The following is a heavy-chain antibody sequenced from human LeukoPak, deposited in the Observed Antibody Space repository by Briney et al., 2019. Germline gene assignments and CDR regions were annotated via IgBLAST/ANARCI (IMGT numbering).Heavy chain of an antibody. V-gene: IGHV4-59*01. CDR3: ARGPNSGYGRFDY. Sequence: SETLSLTCSVSGGSISGYYWSWLRQPPGRGLEWIGYFYYSGSATYNPSLKGRVTISVDTSENHFSPKLSSVTAADTAVYYCARGPNSGYGRFDYWGQGTLVTVSS. CDR2: FYYSGSA. CDR1: GGSISGYY. D-gene: IGHD5-12*01. J-gene: IGHJ4*02.